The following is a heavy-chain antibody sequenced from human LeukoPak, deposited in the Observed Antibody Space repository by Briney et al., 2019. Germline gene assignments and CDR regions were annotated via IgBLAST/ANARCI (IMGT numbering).Heavy chain of an antibody. CDR3: ARLEDKDIAAAGKIDY. Sequence: PSETLSLTCAVYGGSFSGYYWSWIRQPPGKGLEWIGEINHSGSINYNPSLKSRVTISVDTSKNQFSLKLSSVTAADTAVYYCARLEDKDIAAAGKIDYWGQGTLVTVSS. CDR1: GGSFSGYY. J-gene: IGHJ4*02. V-gene: IGHV4-34*01. D-gene: IGHD6-13*01. CDR2: INHSGSI.